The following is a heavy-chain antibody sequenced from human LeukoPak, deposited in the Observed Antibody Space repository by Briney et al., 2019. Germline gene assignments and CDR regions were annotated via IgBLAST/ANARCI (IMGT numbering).Heavy chain of an antibody. CDR3: ARDPIIAVAGTDY. J-gene: IGHJ4*02. CDR1: GGSISSSSYY. V-gene: IGHV4-39*02. D-gene: IGHD6-19*01. Sequence: SETLSLTCTVSGGSISSSSYYWGWIRQPPGKGLEWIGSIYYSGSTYYNPSLKSRVTISVDTSKNQFSLKLSSVTAADTAVYYCARDPIIAVAGTDYWGQGTLVTVPS. CDR2: IYYSGST.